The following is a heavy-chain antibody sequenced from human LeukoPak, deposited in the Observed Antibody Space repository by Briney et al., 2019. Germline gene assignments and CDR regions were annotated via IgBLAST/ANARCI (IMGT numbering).Heavy chain of an antibody. CDR2: IHHSGST. V-gene: IGHV4-38-2*02. J-gene: IGHJ4*02. CDR1: GYSISSGYY. CDR3: ARVLYGSGSYYARPLDY. D-gene: IGHD3-10*01. Sequence: SETLSLTCTVSGYSISSGYYWGWIRQPPGKGLEWIGSIHHSGSTYYNPSLKSRVTISVDTSKNQFSLKLSSVTAADTAVYYCARVLYGSGSYYARPLDYWGQGTLVTVSS.